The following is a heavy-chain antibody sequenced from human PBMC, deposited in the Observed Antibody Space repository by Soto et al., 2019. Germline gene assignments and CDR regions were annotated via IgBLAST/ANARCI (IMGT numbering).Heavy chain of an antibody. Sequence: EVQLLESGGDLVQPGGSLRLSCAASGLTFSNYAMSWVRQAPGKGLEWVSLIRGSGGPTNYADSVKGRFTVSRDNSKNMLFLQMNSLRSEDTAVYYCVKDFRGGYDWTHDWGQGTLVTVSS. V-gene: IGHV3-23*01. CDR1: GLTFSNYA. CDR3: VKDFRGGYDWTHD. J-gene: IGHJ4*02. CDR2: IRGSGGPT. D-gene: IGHD5-12*01.